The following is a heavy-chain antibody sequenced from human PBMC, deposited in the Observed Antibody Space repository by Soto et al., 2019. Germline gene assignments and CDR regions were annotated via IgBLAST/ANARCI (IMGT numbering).Heavy chain of an antibody. Sequence: PGRSMILSCASSGFTISNYSMILVRQAQGKGLEWVSAISGSGGSTYYADSVKGRFTISRDNSKNTLYLQMNSLRAEDTAVYYCATSGGSGNDAFDIWGQGTMVTV. CDR3: ATSGGSGNDAFDI. CDR1: GFTISNYS. J-gene: IGHJ3*02. D-gene: IGHD2-15*01. V-gene: IGHV3-23*01. CDR2: ISGSGGST.